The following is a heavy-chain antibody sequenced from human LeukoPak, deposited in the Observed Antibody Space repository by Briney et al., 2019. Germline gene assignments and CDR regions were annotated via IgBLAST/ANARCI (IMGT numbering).Heavy chain of an antibody. CDR3: ARDAGNCSGGSCYSRPFDP. V-gene: IGHV3-21*01. CDR1: GFTFSNAW. CDR2: ISSSSSYI. J-gene: IGHJ5*02. D-gene: IGHD2-15*01. Sequence: PGGSLRLSCAASGFTFSNAWMNWVRQAPGKGLEWVSSISSSSSYIYYADSVKGRFTISRDNAKNSLYLQMNSLRAEDTAVYYCARDAGNCSGGSCYSRPFDPWGQGTLVTVSS.